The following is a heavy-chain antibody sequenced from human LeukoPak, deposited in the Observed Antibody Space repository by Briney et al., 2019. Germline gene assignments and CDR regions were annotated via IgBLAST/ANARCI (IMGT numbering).Heavy chain of an antibody. Sequence: GGSLRLSCAASGFTFSSCAMTWVRQAPGKGLEWVSTISASGGSTYYADSVKGQFTISRDNSKNTLYLQMNSLRAEDTAVYYCAKQFYSSYYFDYWGQGTLVTVSS. CDR3: AKQFYSSYYFDY. V-gene: IGHV3-23*01. CDR2: ISASGGST. J-gene: IGHJ4*02. CDR1: GFTFSSCA. D-gene: IGHD4-11*01.